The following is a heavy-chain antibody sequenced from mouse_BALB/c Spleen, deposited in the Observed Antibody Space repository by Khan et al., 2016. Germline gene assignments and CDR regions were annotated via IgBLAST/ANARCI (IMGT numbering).Heavy chain of an antibody. D-gene: IGHD2-14*01. CDR1: GYTFTSYW. Sequence: QVQLKESGAELARPGASVKLSCKASGYTFTSYWMQWVKQRPGQGLEWIGAIYPGDGDTRYTQKFKDKATLTADKSSTTAYMQLSSLASEDSAVYYCASWYDPFAYWGQGTLVTVSA. J-gene: IGHJ3*01. V-gene: IGHV1-87*01. CDR3: ASWYDPFAY. CDR2: IYPGDGDT.